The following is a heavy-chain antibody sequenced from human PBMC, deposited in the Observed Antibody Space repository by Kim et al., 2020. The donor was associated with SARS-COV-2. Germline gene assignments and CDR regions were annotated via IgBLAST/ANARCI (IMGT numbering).Heavy chain of an antibody. CDR3: AKDRAMVRGGNFDY. CDR1: GFTFGDYA. Sequence: GGSLRLSCAASGFTFGDYAMHWVRQAPGKGLEWVSGISWNSGSIGYADSVKGRFTISRDNAKNSLYLQMNSLRAEDTALYYCAKDRAMVRGGNFDYWGQGTLVTVSS. J-gene: IGHJ4*02. V-gene: IGHV3-9*01. CDR2: ISWNSGSI. D-gene: IGHD3-10*01.